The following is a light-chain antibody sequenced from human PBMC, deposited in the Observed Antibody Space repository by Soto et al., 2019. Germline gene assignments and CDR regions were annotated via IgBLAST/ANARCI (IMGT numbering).Light chain of an antibody. V-gene: IGKV1-5*03. CDR3: QQYESYPMT. CDR1: QSISSW. CDR2: KAS. Sequence: DSQMTQYPSTLSASIGDRVTITCRAGQSISSWLAWYQQKPGKAPKLLISKASTLQSGVPPRFSGSGSGTEFALTIRSLQPDFFATYYCQQYESYPMTFVGATKVEIK. J-gene: IGKJ4*01.